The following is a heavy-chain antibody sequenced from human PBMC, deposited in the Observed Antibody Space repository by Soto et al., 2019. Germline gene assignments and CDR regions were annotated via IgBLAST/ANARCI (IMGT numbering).Heavy chain of an antibody. Sequence: QVQLVESGGGVVQPGRSLRLSCAASGFTFSSYAMHWVRQAPGKGLEWVAVISYDGSNKYYADSVKGRFTISRDNSKNTLYLQMNSLRAEDTAVYYCARDPLLLWFGEPGYGMDVWGQVTTVTVSS. J-gene: IGHJ6*02. CDR1: GFTFSSYA. CDR3: ARDPLLLWFGEPGYGMDV. CDR2: ISYDGSNK. V-gene: IGHV3-30-3*01. D-gene: IGHD3-10*01.